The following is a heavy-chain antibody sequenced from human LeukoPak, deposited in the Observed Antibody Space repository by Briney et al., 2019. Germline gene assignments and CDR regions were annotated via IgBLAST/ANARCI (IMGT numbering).Heavy chain of an antibody. CDR2: INPSGGST. J-gene: IGHJ4*02. V-gene: IGHV1-46*01. CDR1: GYTFTSYY. D-gene: IGHD3-22*01. Sequence: ASVKVSCKASGYTFTSYYMHWVRQAPGQGLEWMGIINPSGGSTSYAQKFQGSVTMTRDTSTSTVYMELSSLRSEDTAVYYCARANYYDSSGHSLYYFDYWGQGTLVTVSS. CDR3: ARANYYDSSGHSLYYFDY.